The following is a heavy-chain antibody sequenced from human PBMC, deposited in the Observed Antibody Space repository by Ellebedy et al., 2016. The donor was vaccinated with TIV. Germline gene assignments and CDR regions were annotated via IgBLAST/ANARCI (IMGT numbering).Heavy chain of an antibody. Sequence: GESLKISXLVSGFTFSSFSMYWVRQAPGKGLEYVSAINSDGANTYYVDSVKGRFTISRDNSRSTPYLHMTSLRPEDTAVYYCVKGDSSGFSYVRRFDYWGQGTLVTVSS. J-gene: IGHJ4*02. D-gene: IGHD3-22*01. V-gene: IGHV3-64D*06. CDR3: VKGDSSGFSYVRRFDY. CDR2: INSDGANT. CDR1: GFTFSSFS.